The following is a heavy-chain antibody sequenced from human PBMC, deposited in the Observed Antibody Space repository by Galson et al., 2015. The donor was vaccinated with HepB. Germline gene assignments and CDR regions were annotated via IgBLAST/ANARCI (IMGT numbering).Heavy chain of an antibody. CDR3: ARDDEYCSGGSCSAFDI. V-gene: IGHV1-46*01. D-gene: IGHD2-15*01. CDR2: INPSGGST. Sequence: SVKVSCKASGYTFSSYYMHWVRQAPGQGLEWMGIINPSGGSTSYAQKFQGRVTMTRDTSTSTVYMELSSLRSEDTAVYYCARDDEYCSGGSCSAFDIWGQGTMVTVSS. J-gene: IGHJ3*02. CDR1: GYTFSSYY.